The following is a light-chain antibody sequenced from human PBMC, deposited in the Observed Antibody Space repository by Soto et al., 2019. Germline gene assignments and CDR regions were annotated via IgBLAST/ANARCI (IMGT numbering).Light chain of an antibody. V-gene: IGKV3-15*01. CDR3: QQYGLSLLT. CDR1: QSFSSN. J-gene: IGKJ4*01. Sequence: EIVMTQSPATLSVSPGERATLSCRASQSFSSNLAWYQQKPGQAPRLLIYGAATRATGIPARFSGSGSGTEFTLTISRLEPEDFAVYYCQQYGLSLLTFGGGTKVEIK. CDR2: GAA.